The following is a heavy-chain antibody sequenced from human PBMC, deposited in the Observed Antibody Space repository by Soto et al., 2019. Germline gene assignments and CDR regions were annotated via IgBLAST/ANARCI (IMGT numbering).Heavy chain of an antibody. Sequence: QVQLSQFGAEVKKPGASVKVSCKASGYSFTNFHIHWVRQAPGQGLEWMGMIDPSGGITRDAQRLQGRITMTRDASTSTVYMELRSLTSEDTAVYYCARDVTGHDNYETSGYYFDHWGQGTLVIVSS. D-gene: IGHD3-22*01. CDR1: GYSFTNFH. V-gene: IGHV1-46*01. J-gene: IGHJ4*02. CDR3: ARDVTGHDNYETSGYYFDH. CDR2: IDPSGGIT.